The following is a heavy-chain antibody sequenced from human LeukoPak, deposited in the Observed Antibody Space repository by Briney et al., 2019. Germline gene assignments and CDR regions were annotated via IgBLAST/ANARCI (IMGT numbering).Heavy chain of an antibody. J-gene: IGHJ5*02. CDR1: GFTVSSNY. D-gene: IGHD3-16*02. CDR3: ARHFGRYQHLDWFDP. Sequence: GGSLRLSCAASGFTVSSNYMSWVRQAPGKGLEWVANIKQDGSEKYYVDSVKGRFTISRDNAKNSLYLQMNSLRAEDTAVYYCARHFGRYQHLDWFDPWGQGTLVTVSS. CDR2: IKQDGSEK. V-gene: IGHV3-7*04.